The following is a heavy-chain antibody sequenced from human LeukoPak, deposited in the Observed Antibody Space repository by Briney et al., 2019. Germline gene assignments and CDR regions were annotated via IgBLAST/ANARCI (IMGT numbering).Heavy chain of an antibody. Sequence: GGSLRLSRAASGFTFSDYYMSWIRQAPGKGLEWVSYISSSGSTIYYADSVKGRFTISRDNAKNSLYLQMNSLRAEDTAVYYCARDRHRYSYGRYFDYWGQGTLVTVSS. V-gene: IGHV3-11*04. D-gene: IGHD5-18*01. CDR3: ARDRHRYSYGRYFDY. J-gene: IGHJ4*02. CDR2: ISSSGSTI. CDR1: GFTFSDYY.